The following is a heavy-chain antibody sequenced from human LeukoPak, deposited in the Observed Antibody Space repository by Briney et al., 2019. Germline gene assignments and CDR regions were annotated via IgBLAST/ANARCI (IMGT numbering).Heavy chain of an antibody. Sequence: GESLKISCQGSGYSFTNFWIGWVRQMPGKGLEWMGVISPGDSGIRYSPSFQGQVTISVDKSISTAYLQWSSLKASDSAMYYCAAGGASAPWGQGTLVTVSS. D-gene: IGHD1-26*01. CDR3: AAGGASAP. V-gene: IGHV5-51*01. CDR1: GYSFTNFW. J-gene: IGHJ5*02. CDR2: ISPGDSGI.